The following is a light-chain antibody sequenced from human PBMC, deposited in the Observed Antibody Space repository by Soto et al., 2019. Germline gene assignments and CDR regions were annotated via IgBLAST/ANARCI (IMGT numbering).Light chain of an antibody. J-gene: IGKJ1*01. Sequence: EIVLMQSPGTLSLSPGEVATLSCRASQSVSSNYLAWYQQKPGQAPSLLIYGASSRATGIPDRFSGSGSGTDFTLTISRLEPEDFAVYYCQQYSSTPPTFGQGTKVEIK. V-gene: IGKV3-20*01. CDR3: QQYSSTPPT. CDR1: QSVSSNY. CDR2: GAS.